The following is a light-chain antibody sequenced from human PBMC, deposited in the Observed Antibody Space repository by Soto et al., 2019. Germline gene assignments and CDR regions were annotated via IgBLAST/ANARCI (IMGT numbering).Light chain of an antibody. J-gene: IGKJ1*01. Sequence: DIQMAQSPSTLSASVGDRDTITCRASQSISSWLAWYQQKPGKAPKLLIFDASSLESGVPSRFSGSGSGTEFTLTISSLQPDDFATYFCQHYNSYSPTFGQGTKVDIK. CDR2: DAS. V-gene: IGKV1-5*01. CDR1: QSISSW. CDR3: QHYNSYSPT.